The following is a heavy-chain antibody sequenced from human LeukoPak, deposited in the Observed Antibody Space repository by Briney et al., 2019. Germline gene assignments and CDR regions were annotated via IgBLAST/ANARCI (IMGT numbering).Heavy chain of an antibody. Sequence: GGSLRLSCAASGFTFSSYEMNWVRQAPGKGLEWVSYISSSGRTIYYADSVKGRFTISRDNAKNSLYLQMNSLRAEDTAVYYCARHKRYYYDSSGYYYRKFDYWGQGTLVTVSS. V-gene: IGHV3-48*03. CDR2: ISSSGRTI. CDR3: ARHKRYYYDSSGYYYRKFDY. J-gene: IGHJ4*02. CDR1: GFTFSSYE. D-gene: IGHD3-22*01.